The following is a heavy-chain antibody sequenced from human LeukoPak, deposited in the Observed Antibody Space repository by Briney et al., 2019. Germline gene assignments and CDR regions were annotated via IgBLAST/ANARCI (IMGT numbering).Heavy chain of an antibody. Sequence: GGSLRLSCAASGFTFSSYWMSWARQAPGKGLEWVANIKQDGSEKYYVDSVKGRFTISRDNAKNSLYLQMNSLRAEDTAAYYCARRPSKRYSSGPGFDPWGQGTLVTVSS. D-gene: IGHD6-19*01. V-gene: IGHV3-7*03. CDR1: GFTFSSYW. CDR3: ARRPSKRYSSGPGFDP. CDR2: IKQDGSEK. J-gene: IGHJ5*02.